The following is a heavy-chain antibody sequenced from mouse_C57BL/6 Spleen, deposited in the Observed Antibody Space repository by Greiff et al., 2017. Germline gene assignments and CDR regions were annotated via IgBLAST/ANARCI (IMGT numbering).Heavy chain of an antibody. Sequence: EVKLMESGPGLVKPSQSLSLTCSVTGYSITGGYYWNWIRQFPGNKLEWMGYISYDGSNNYNPSLKNRISITRDTSKNQFFLKLNSVTTEDTATYYCARGGGYSAWFAYWGQGTLVTVSA. D-gene: IGHD2-3*01. V-gene: IGHV3-6*01. CDR3: ARGGGYSAWFAY. CDR1: GYSITGGYY. CDR2: ISYDGSN. J-gene: IGHJ3*01.